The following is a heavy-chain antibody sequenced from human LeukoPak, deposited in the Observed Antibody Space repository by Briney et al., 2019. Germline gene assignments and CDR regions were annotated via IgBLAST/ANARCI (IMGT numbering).Heavy chain of an antibody. V-gene: IGHV3-48*04. CDR2: ISSSGSAI. CDR3: ARVGRGIAAAGFGAFDI. Sequence: GGSLRLSCAASGFTFSSYSMNWVRQAPGKGLEWISYISSSGSAIYNTDSVKGRFTISRDNAKNSLSLQMNSLRAEDTAVYYCARVGRGIAAAGFGAFDIWGQGTLITVSS. CDR1: GFTFSSYS. J-gene: IGHJ3*02. D-gene: IGHD6-13*01.